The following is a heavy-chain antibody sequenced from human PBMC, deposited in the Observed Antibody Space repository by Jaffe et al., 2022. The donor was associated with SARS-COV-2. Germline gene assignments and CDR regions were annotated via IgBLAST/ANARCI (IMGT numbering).Heavy chain of an antibody. V-gene: IGHV2-5*02. D-gene: IGHD3-3*01. J-gene: IGHJ5*02. Sequence: QITLKESGPTLVKPTQTLTLTCTFSGFSLSTSGVGVGWIRQPPGKALEWLALIYWDDDKRYSPSLKSRLTITKDTSKNQVVLTMTNMDPVDTATYYCAHSYYDFWSGHFSRGWFDPWGQGTLVTVSS. CDR1: GFSLSTSGVG. CDR2: IYWDDDK. CDR3: AHSYYDFWSGHFSRGWFDP.